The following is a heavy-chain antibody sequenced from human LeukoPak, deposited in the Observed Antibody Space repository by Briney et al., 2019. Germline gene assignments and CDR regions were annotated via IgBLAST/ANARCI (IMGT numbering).Heavy chain of an antibody. J-gene: IGHJ4*02. V-gene: IGHV3-23*01. D-gene: IGHD3-22*01. Sequence: GGSLRLSCAASGFTFSIYAMSWVRQAPGKGLEWVSSITSSGTGTFYADSAKGRLTISRDNSENTLYLQMNSLRVEDTAVYYCAKDRPNYYDSSGHYYRRNGDYWGQGTLVTVSS. CDR3: AKDRPNYYDSSGHYYRRNGDY. CDR1: GFTFSIYA. CDR2: ITSSGTGT.